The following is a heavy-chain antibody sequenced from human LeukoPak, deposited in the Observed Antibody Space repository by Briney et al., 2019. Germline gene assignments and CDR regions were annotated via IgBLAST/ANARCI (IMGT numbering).Heavy chain of an antibody. Sequence: GGSLRLSCAASGFTFSNYNMNWVRQAPGKGLEWASSISSSSSYIHSADSVRGRFTISRDNAKNSLFLQMNSLRAEDTAVYYCARDEWGDAFDIWGQGTMVTVFS. CDR2: ISSSSSYI. CDR3: ARDEWGDAFDI. J-gene: IGHJ3*02. CDR1: GFTFSNYN. V-gene: IGHV3-21*01. D-gene: IGHD1-26*01.